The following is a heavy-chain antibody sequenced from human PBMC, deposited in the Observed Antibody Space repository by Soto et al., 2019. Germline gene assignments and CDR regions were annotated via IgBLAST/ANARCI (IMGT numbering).Heavy chain of an antibody. V-gene: IGHV1-69*13. D-gene: IGHD5-18*01. CDR1: GGTFSSYA. CDR3: ARWIKEVQLWLLGDYYYGMDV. J-gene: IGHJ6*02. CDR2: IIPIFGTA. Sequence: SVKVSCKASGGTFSSYAISWVRQAPGQGLEWMGGIIPIFGTANYAQKFQGRVTITADESTSTAYMELSSLRSEDTAVYYCARWIKEVQLWLLGDYYYGMDVWGQGTTVTVSS.